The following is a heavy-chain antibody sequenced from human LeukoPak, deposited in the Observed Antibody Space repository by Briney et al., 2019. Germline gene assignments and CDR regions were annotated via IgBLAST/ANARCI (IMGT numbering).Heavy chain of an antibody. D-gene: IGHD3-16*01. CDR3: TRLGEYVTSSFDY. Sequence: GGSLRLSCAASGFTFSGSAEHWVRQASGKGLEWVGRIRSKANSYATAYSASVKGRFTISRDDSKNAAYLQMNSLKSEDTAVYYCTRLGEYVTSSFDYWGQGTLVTVSS. J-gene: IGHJ4*02. V-gene: IGHV3-73*01. CDR2: IRSKANSYAT. CDR1: GFTFSGSA.